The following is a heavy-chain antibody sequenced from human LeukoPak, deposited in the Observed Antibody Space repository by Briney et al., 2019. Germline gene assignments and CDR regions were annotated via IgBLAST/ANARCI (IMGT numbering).Heavy chain of an antibody. D-gene: IGHD1-26*01. J-gene: IGHJ4*02. CDR1: RFTFSSYA. V-gene: IGHV3-23*01. Sequence: GGSLRLSCVASRFTFSSYAMSWVRQAPGKGLEWVSTITNVGTGTYYADSVKGRFTISRDNSKNTLYLQLYSLRADDTAVYYCARDISGGEDHWGQGTLVTVSS. CDR2: ITNVGTGT. CDR3: ARDISGGEDH.